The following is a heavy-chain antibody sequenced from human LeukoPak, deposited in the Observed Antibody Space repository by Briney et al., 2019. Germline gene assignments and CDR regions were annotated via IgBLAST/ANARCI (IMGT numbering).Heavy chain of an antibody. J-gene: IGHJ6*03. CDR1: GGSISSSSYY. Sequence: SETLSLTCTVSGGSISSSSYYWGWIRQPPGKGLEWIGSIYYSGSTYYNPSLKSRVTISVDTSKNQFSLKLSSVTAADTAVYYCARDRAYDFWSGYSIDYYYYMDVWGKGTTVTVSS. CDR2: IYYSGST. CDR3: ARDRAYDFWSGYSIDYYYYMDV. D-gene: IGHD3-3*01. V-gene: IGHV4-39*07.